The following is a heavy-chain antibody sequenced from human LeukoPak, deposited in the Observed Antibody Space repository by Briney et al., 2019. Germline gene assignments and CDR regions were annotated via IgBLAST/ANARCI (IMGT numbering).Heavy chain of an antibody. Sequence: PSETLSLTCSVSGGSMNSYYWSWIRQSPGKGLEWIGYIYYSGSTSYNPSLKSRVTISVDTSKNQFFLKLSSVTAADTAVYYCARHVWLQPFDYWGQGTLVTVSS. V-gene: IGHV4-59*08. J-gene: IGHJ4*02. D-gene: IGHD3-9*01. CDR3: ARHVWLQPFDY. CDR1: GGSMNSYY. CDR2: IYYSGST.